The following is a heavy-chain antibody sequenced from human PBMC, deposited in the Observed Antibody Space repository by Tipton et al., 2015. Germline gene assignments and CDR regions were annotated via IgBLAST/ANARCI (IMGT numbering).Heavy chain of an antibody. Sequence: LRLSCTVSGGSVNSANYYWSWIRQPPGKGLEWIGYISYSGSTHYNPSLKSQVAISVDTSKNQFSLTLKSVTAADTAVYYCARDLEHGMDVWGQGTTVTVSS. V-gene: IGHV4-61*01. CDR3: ARDLEHGMDV. J-gene: IGHJ6*02. CDR1: GGSVNSANYY. D-gene: IGHD5-24*01. CDR2: ISYSGST.